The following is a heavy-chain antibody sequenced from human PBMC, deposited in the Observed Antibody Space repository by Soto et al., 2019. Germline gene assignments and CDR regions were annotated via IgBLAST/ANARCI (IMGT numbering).Heavy chain of an antibody. CDR3: ARHTNQKAPFGY. V-gene: IGHV5-51*01. Sequence: GESLKISCKGSGYSFTSYWIGWVRQMTGKGLDWMGIIYPGASDTRYSPSFQGQLTISGDKAISTAYLQWSSLKASDTAMYYCARHTNQKAPFGYRGQEALVAVSS. CDR1: GYSFTSYW. D-gene: IGHD2-8*01. CDR2: IYPGASDT. J-gene: IGHJ4*02.